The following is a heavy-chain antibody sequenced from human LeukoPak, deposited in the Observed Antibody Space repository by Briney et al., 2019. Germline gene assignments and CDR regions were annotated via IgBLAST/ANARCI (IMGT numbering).Heavy chain of an antibody. Sequence: SETLSLTCTVSGGSISGYYWSWIRQPPGKGLEWIGEINHSGSTNYNPSLKSRVTISVDTSKNQFSLKLSSVTAADTAVYYCARDGGYWGQGTLVTVSS. V-gene: IGHV4-34*01. CDR2: INHSGST. J-gene: IGHJ4*02. CDR3: ARDGGY. CDR1: GGSISGYY.